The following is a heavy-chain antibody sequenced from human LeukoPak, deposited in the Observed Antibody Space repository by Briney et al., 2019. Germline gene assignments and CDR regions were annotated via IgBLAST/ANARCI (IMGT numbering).Heavy chain of an antibody. CDR2: IKQNVGEE. Sequence: GRSLRLSCAASGFTFSSYWMSWVSQVPGKGLGWVANIKQNVGEEYYVDSVKGRFTTSRDNAKNSLYLQMSRLRAEDTAIYYCARRWNYERYLGYWGQGTLVTASS. V-gene: IGHV3-7*01. CDR1: GFTFSSYW. J-gene: IGHJ4*02. D-gene: IGHD1-7*01. CDR3: ARRWNYERYLGY.